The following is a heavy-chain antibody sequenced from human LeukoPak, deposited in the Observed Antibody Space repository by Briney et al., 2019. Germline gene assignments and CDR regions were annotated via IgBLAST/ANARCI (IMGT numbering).Heavy chain of an antibody. CDR1: GGSISTYY. V-gene: IGHV4-4*07. D-gene: IGHD3-22*01. CDR3: ARDRSDSSGYDY. J-gene: IGHJ4*02. Sequence: SETLSLTCTVSGGSISTYYWNWIRQPAGKGLEWIGRIYGSTSYNPSLKSRVTISVDRSKNQFSLKLSSVTAADTAVYYCARDRSDSSGYDYWGQGTLVTVSS. CDR2: IYGST.